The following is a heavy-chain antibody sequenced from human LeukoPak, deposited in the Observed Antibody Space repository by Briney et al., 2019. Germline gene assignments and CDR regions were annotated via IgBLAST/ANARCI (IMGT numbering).Heavy chain of an antibody. CDR3: AKDLSVLGNQNFDY. CDR1: GYTFSSYA. J-gene: IGHJ4*02. D-gene: IGHD3-16*01. CDR2: ISGSGGST. V-gene: IGHV3-23*01. Sequence: GGSLRLSCAASGYTFSSYAMSWVRQAPGKGLEWVSAISGSGGSTYYADSVKGRFTISRDNSKNTLYLQMNSLRAEDTAVYYCAKDLSVLGNQNFDYWGQGTLVTVSS.